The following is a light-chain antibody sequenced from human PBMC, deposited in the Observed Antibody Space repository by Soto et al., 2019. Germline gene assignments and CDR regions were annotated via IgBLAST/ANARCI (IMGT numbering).Light chain of an antibody. CDR3: QQYGSSPS. CDR1: QSVSNN. J-gene: IGKJ1*01. V-gene: IGKV3-15*01. CDR2: GAS. Sequence: EIVMTQSPATLSVSPGERATLSCRASQSVSNNLAWYQQKPGQAPRLLMYGASTRATGIPARFSGSGSGTEFTLTISSLQSADFAVYYCQQYGSSPSFDQGTKVEVK.